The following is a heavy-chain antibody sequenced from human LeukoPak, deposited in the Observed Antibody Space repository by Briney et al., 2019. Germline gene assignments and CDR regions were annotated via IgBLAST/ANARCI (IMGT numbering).Heavy chain of an antibody. J-gene: IGHJ5*02. D-gene: IGHD3-16*01. V-gene: IGHV3-66*01. CDR2: IYSDGST. CDR1: GFIVSSSY. CDR3: ARDPYMGFDP. Sequence: GGSLRLSCAASGFIVSSSYINWVRQAPGKGLEWVSVIYSDGSTYYADSVKDRFIISRDSLNNTVYLQMNSLRVEDTAIYYCARDPYMGFDPWGQGTLVTVSS.